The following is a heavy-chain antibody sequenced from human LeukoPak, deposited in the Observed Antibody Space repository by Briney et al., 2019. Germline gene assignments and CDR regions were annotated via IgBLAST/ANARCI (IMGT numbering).Heavy chain of an antibody. J-gene: IGHJ5*02. Sequence: SETLSLTCAVYGGSFSGYYWSWIRQPSGKGLEWIGEINHSGSTNYNPSLKSRVTISVDTSKNQFSLKLSSVTAADTAVYYCARGHRVYYYGSGNHWFDPWGQGTLVTVSS. CDR2: INHSGST. CDR1: GGSFSGYY. CDR3: ARGHRVYYYGSGNHWFDP. D-gene: IGHD3-10*01. V-gene: IGHV4-34*01.